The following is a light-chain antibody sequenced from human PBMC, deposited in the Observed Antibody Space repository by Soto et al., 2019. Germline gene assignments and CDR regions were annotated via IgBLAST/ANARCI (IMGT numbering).Light chain of an antibody. CDR2: GAS. J-gene: IGKJ2*01. CDR1: QNIDKY. CDR3: QQSYNLPRT. Sequence: DIQMTQSPSSLSASLGDRVTITCRASQNIDKYLIWYQQKPGKAPNVLIYGASNLQSGVSSRFSGGGFGTDFTLTINSLRSEDFATYYCQQSYNLPRTFGQGTTLETK. V-gene: IGKV1-39*01.